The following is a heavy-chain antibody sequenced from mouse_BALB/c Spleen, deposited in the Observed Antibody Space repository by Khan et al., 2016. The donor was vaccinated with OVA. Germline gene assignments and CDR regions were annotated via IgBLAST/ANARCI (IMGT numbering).Heavy chain of an antibody. CDR1: GFSLTTYG. Sequence: QVQLQQSGPGLVQPSQSLSITCTVSGFSLTTYGVHWVRQSPGKGLEWLGVIRSGGNTAYNAAFISRLSITKDNSKSQVFFKMNSLQADDTVMSYCARNSYMYDFTYWGQGTLVTVSA. J-gene: IGHJ3*01. D-gene: IGHD2-14*01. V-gene: IGHV2-2*01. CDR2: IRSGGNT. CDR3: ARNSYMYDFTY.